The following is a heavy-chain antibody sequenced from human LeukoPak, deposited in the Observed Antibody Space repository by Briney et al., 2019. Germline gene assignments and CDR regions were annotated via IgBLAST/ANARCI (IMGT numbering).Heavy chain of an antibody. Sequence: GESLRLSCAASGLTFSSYAMSWVRQAPGKGLEWVSAISKSGGSTYYADSVKGRFTISRDNSKNTLYLQMNSLGVEDTAVYYCAIWGYCSGGSCYVSAYYYGVDVWGQGTTVTVSS. CDR2: ISKSGGST. CDR1: GLTFSSYA. J-gene: IGHJ6*02. D-gene: IGHD2-15*01. V-gene: IGHV3-23*01. CDR3: AIWGYCSGGSCYVSAYYYGVDV.